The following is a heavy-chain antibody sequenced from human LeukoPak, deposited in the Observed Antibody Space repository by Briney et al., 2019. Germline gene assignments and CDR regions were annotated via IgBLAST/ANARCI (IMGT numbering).Heavy chain of an antibody. CDR2: ISAYNGNT. V-gene: IGHV1-18*01. CDR3: ARVGCSSNSCWYFDY. D-gene: IGHD2-2*01. J-gene: IGHJ4*02. CDR1: SYTFTSYG. Sequence: ASVKVSCKASSYTFTSYGIIWLRQSPGQGLEWMGWISAYNGNTNYAQKLQGRVTMTTDTSTSTAYMELRSLRSDDTDVYYCARVGCSSNSCWYFDYWGQGTLVTVSS.